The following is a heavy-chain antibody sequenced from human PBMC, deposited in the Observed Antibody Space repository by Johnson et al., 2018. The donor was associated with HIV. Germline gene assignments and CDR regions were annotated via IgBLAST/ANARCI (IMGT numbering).Heavy chain of an antibody. D-gene: IGHD3-10*01. V-gene: IGHV3-7*01. J-gene: IGHJ3*02. CDR2: IKQDGSEK. CDR3: ARDWRYGSGSYYLSGDAFDI. Sequence: VQLVESGGGVVQPGGSLRLSCAASGFTVSSNYMSWVRQAPGKGLEWVANIKQDGSEKYYVDSVKGRFTISRDNSKNTLYLQMNSLRAEDTAVYYCARDWRYGSGSYYLSGDAFDIWGQGTMVTVSS. CDR1: GFTVSSNY.